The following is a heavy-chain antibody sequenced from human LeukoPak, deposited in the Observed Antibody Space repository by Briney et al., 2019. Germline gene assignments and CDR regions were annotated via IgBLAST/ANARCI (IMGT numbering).Heavy chain of an antibody. J-gene: IGHJ6*02. Sequence: SVKVSCKASGGTFSSYGISWVRQAPGQGLEWIGRIIPILGITSHAQQFQGRATMTADKSTSTAYMELSSLRSEDTAVYYCARDLGYNWNSDDMDVWGQGTTVTVSS. CDR1: GGTFSSYG. CDR3: ARDLGYNWNSDDMDV. V-gene: IGHV1-69*04. D-gene: IGHD1-7*01. CDR2: IIPILGIT.